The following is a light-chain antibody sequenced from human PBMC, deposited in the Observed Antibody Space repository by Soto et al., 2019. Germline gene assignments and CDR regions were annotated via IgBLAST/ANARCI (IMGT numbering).Light chain of an antibody. V-gene: IGKV3-15*01. Sequence: ETVLTQSPATLSVSPGERATLSCRASQSVSSNLAWYQQRPGQAPRLLIYAASTRATGVPARFSGSGSGTEFALTISSLQSEDFAVYYCQQYNNWPITFGGGTKVEIK. CDR2: AAS. J-gene: IGKJ4*01. CDR1: QSVSSN. CDR3: QQYNNWPIT.